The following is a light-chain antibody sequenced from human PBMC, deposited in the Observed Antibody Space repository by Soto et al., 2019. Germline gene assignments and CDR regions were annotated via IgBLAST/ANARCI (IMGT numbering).Light chain of an antibody. V-gene: IGLV2-8*01. CDR3: KSYAGSNTYV. CDR2: EVV. J-gene: IGLJ1*01. CDR1: KSVIGVYDF. Sequence: QSALTQPPSASGSPGQSVTISCTGTKSVIGVYDFVSWYQHHPGKAPRLIIYEVVQRPSGVPDRFSGSKSGNTASLTVSGLQAADEADYFCKSYAGSNTYVFGSGTKVTVL.